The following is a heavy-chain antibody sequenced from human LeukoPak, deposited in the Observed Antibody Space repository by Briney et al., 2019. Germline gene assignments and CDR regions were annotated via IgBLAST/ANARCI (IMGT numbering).Heavy chain of an antibody. V-gene: IGHV3-15*01. CDR1: GVTFSSYA. CDR3: TTLGNSYGRY. Sequence: GGSLRLSCAASGVTFSSYAMSWVRQAPGKGLEWVGRIKSKTDGGTTDYAAPVKGRFIISRDDSKNTLYLQMNSLKTEDTAVYYCTTLGNSYGRYWGQGTLVTVSS. CDR2: IKSKTDGGTT. D-gene: IGHD5-18*01. J-gene: IGHJ4*02.